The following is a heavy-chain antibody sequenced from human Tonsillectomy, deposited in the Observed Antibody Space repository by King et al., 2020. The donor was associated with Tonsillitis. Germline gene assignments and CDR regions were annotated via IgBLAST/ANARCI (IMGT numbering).Heavy chain of an antibody. V-gene: IGHV1-8*02. CDR3: ARANFGDYGRYGIDV. CDR1: GYTFTSYD. Sequence: VQLVESGAEVKKPGASVKVSCKTSGYTFTSYDINWVRQATGQGLEWVGWMNPDSGHTGYAQKFQGRVIMTRNTSISTVYMELSSLRSEDTAVYYCARANFGDYGRYGIDVWGQGTTVTVSS. J-gene: IGHJ6*02. D-gene: IGHD4-17*01. CDR2: MNPDSGHT.